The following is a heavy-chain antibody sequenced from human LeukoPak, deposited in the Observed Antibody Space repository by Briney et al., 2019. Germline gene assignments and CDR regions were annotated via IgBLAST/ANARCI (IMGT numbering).Heavy chain of an antibody. CDR3: ARESCSSTSCYSDYYYGMDV. D-gene: IGHD2-2*01. Sequence: GGSLRLSCVTSGFTFGSYGMHWVRQAPGKGLEWVAVIWYDGSNKYYADSVKGRFTISRDNSKNTLYLQMNSLRAEDTAVYYCARESCSSTSCYSDYYYGMDVWGQGTTVTVSS. CDR2: IWYDGSNK. V-gene: IGHV3-33*01. CDR1: GFTFGSYG. J-gene: IGHJ6*02.